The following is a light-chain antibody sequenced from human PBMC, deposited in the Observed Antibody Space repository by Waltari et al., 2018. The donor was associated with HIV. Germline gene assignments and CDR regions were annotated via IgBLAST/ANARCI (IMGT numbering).Light chain of an antibody. V-gene: IGLV1-47*01. J-gene: IGLJ2*01. CDR3: AAWDDSLGWYWR. CDR1: TSNIGSNY. CDR2: MNA. Sequence: QSVVTQPPSASGTLGQRVTISCSGGTSNIGSNYVYWYQHRPGTSPKLLICMNAHRPSGVPDRLSGYRCGTSASLAISGLRSEDEADYDCAAWDDSLGWYWRVGGGTNLTVL.